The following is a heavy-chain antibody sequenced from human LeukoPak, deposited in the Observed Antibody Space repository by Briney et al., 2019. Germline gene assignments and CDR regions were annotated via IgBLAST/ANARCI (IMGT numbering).Heavy chain of an antibody. CDR1: GFTFDDYA. CDR3: AKAPVLLWFGELLTPWGYYGMDV. V-gene: IGHV3-43*02. CDR2: ISGDGGST. Sequence: GGSLRLSCAASGFTFDDYAMHWVRQAPGKGLEWVSLISGDGGSTYYADSVKGRFTISRDNSKNSLYLQMNSLRTGDTALYYCAKAPVLLWFGELLTPWGYYGMDVWGQGTTVTVSS. D-gene: IGHD3-10*01. J-gene: IGHJ6*02.